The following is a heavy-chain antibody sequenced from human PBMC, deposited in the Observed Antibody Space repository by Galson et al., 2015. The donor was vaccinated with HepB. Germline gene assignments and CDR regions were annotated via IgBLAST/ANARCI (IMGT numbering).Heavy chain of an antibody. CDR2: IIPIFGSG. V-gene: IGHV1-69*05. D-gene: IGHD4-17*01. CDR1: GGAFSSYT. Sequence: SVKVSCKASGGAFSSYTISWVRQAPGQGLEWMGGIIPIFGSGNYAQKLQGRVTMTTDTSTSTAYMELRSLRSDDTAVYYCARVTDYGDYGAFDIWGQGTMVTVSS. J-gene: IGHJ3*02. CDR3: ARVTDYGDYGAFDI.